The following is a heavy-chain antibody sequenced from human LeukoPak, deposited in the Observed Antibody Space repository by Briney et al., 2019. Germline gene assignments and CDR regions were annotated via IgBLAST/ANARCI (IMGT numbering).Heavy chain of an antibody. Sequence: GESLKISCKGSGYSFTSYWLGWVRQMPGKGLEWMGIIYPGDSDTRYSPSFQGQVTISADKSISTAYLQWSSLKASDTAMYYCAVYDFWSGYHDPYFDYWGQGTLVTVSS. D-gene: IGHD3-3*01. CDR3: AVYDFWSGYHDPYFDY. V-gene: IGHV5-51*01. CDR2: IYPGDSDT. CDR1: GYSFTSYW. J-gene: IGHJ4*02.